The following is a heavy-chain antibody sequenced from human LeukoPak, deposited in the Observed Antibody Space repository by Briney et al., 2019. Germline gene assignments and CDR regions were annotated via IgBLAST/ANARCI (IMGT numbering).Heavy chain of an antibody. D-gene: IGHD6-13*01. CDR3: ARASSSWYYFDY. Sequence: GGSLRLSCAASGFIFSSYNMNWVRQAPGKGLEWVSFISTSSSYIYYADSVKGRFTISRDNAKNSLYLQMNSLRAEDTAVYYCARASSSWYYFDYWGQGTLVTVSS. CDR2: ISTSSSYI. V-gene: IGHV3-21*01. CDR1: GFIFSSYN. J-gene: IGHJ4*02.